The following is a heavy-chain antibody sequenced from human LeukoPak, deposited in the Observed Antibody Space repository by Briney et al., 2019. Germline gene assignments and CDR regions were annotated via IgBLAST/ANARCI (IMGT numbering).Heavy chain of an antibody. Sequence: PGGSMRLSCAASGFTFSNYWMRWVRQTPGEGLVCVSLIKGDGSSTSYADSVKGRFTISRDNAKNTVYLQMNSLRAEDTVVYYCVRGNYHAMDVWGQGTTVTVSS. CDR1: GFTFSNYW. V-gene: IGHV3-74*01. CDR3: VRGNYHAMDV. J-gene: IGHJ6*02. CDR2: IKGDGSST.